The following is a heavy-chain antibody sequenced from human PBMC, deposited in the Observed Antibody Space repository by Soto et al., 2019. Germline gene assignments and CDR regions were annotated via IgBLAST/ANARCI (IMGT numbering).Heavy chain of an antibody. CDR2: INHSGST. V-gene: IGHV4-34*01. J-gene: IGHJ4*02. D-gene: IGHD6-13*01. CDR3: ARGPGQQLVPGAFDY. CDR1: GGSFSGYY. Sequence: QVQLQQWGAGLLKPSETLSLTCAVYGGSFSGYYWSWIRQPPGKGLEWIGEINHSGSTNYNPSLKSRVTISVDTSKNQFSLKLSSVTAADTAVYYCARGPGQQLVPGAFDYWGQGTLGTVSS.